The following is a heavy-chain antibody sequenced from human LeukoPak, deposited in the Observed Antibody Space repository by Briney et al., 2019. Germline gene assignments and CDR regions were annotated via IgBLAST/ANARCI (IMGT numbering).Heavy chain of an antibody. CDR1: GYSFTSYG. V-gene: IGHV1-18*01. Sequence: GESLKISCKGSGYSFTSYGISWVRQAPGQGLEWMGWISAYNGNTNYAQKLQGRVTMTPDTSTSTAYMELRSLRSDDTAVYYCARTKKQQPGWFDPWGQGTLVTVSS. CDR3: ARTKKQQPGWFDP. D-gene: IGHD6-13*01. J-gene: IGHJ5*02. CDR2: ISAYNGNT.